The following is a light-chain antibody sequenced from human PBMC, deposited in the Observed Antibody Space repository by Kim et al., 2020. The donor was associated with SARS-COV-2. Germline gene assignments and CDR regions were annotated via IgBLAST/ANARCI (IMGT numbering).Light chain of an antibody. J-gene: IGLJ2*01. CDR1: NIGSKS. CDR3: QVWDSRSDHVV. V-gene: IGLV3-21*04. CDR2: YDS. Sequence: APRKEAGITWGGDNIGSKSVYWYQQKPGQAPVLVIYYDSDRPSGIPARFSGSNSGNTANLTISRVEAGDEADYYCQVWDSRSDHVVFGGGTKLTVL.